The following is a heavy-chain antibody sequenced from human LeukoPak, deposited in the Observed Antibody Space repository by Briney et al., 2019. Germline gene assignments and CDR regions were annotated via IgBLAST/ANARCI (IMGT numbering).Heavy chain of an antibody. CDR3: ARREVSGSYYAFDI. CDR1: GGSISSGGYY. D-gene: IGHD1-26*01. J-gene: IGHJ3*02. Sequence: SQTLSLTCTVSGGSISSGGYYWSWIRQPPGKGLKGIGYIYHSGSTYYNPSLKSRVTISVDRSKNQFSLKLSSVTAADTAVYYCARREVSGSYYAFDIWGQGTMVTVSS. V-gene: IGHV4-30-2*01. CDR2: IYHSGST.